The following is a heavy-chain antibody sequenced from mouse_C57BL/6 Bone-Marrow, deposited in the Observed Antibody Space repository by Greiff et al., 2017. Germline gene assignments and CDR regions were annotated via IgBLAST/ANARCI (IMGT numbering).Heavy chain of an antibody. V-gene: IGHV1-81*01. D-gene: IGHD4-1*01. J-gene: IGHJ3*01. CDR3: ARGAGTPWFAY. Sequence: VQGVESGAELARPGASVKLSCKASGYTFTSYGISWVKQRTGQGLEWIGEIYPRSGNTYYNEKFKGKATLTADKSSSTAYMELRSLTSEDSAVYFCARGAGTPWFAYWGQGTLVTVSA. CDR1: GYTFTSYG. CDR2: IYPRSGNT.